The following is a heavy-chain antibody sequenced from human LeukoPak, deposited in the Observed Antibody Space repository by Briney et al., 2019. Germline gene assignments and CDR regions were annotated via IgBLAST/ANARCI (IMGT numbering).Heavy chain of an antibody. Sequence: GGSLRLSCAASGFTFSSYSMNWVRQAPGKGLEWVSSISSSSSYIYYADSVKGRFTISRDNAKNSLYLQMNSLRAEDTAVYYCARVVDHDYGDYYLDYWGQGTLVTVSS. V-gene: IGHV3-21*04. J-gene: IGHJ4*02. D-gene: IGHD4-17*01. CDR3: ARVVDHDYGDYYLDY. CDR1: GFTFSSYS. CDR2: ISSSSSYI.